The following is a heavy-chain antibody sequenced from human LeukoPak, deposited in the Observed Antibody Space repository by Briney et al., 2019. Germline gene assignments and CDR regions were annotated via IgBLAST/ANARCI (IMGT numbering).Heavy chain of an antibody. CDR2: IYYSGST. D-gene: IGHD6-6*01. Sequence: PSETLSLTCTVSGGSISSYYWSWIRQPPGKGLEWIGYIYYSGSTNYNPSLKSRVTISVDTSKNQFSLKLSSVTAADTAVYYCARQTYSSSSDYWGQGTLVTVSS. CDR3: ARQTYSSSSDY. CDR1: GGSISSYY. J-gene: IGHJ4*02. V-gene: IGHV4-59*08.